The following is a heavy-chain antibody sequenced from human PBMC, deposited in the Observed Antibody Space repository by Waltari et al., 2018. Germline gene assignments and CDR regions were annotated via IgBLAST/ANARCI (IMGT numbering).Heavy chain of an antibody. Sequence: EVQLVESGGGLIQPGGSLRLSCAASGFTVSSNYMSWVRQAPGKGLEWVSVIYSGVSTYYADSVKGRFTISRDNSKNTLYLQMNSLRAEDTAVYYCARVVASIYGMDVWGQGTTVTVSS. V-gene: IGHV3-53*01. CDR1: GFTVSSNY. J-gene: IGHJ6*02. D-gene: IGHD2-15*01. CDR3: ARVVASIYGMDV. CDR2: IYSGVST.